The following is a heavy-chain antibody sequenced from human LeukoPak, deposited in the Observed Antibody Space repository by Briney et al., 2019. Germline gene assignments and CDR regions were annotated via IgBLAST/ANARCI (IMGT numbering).Heavy chain of an antibody. J-gene: IGHJ4*02. CDR2: INPNSGGT. Sequence: ASVKVSCKASGYTFTGYYMHWVRQAPGQGLEWMGWINPNSGGTNYAQKFRGRVTMTRDSSISAAHMELSRLRSDDTAVYYCARDRASGYSYGYIPFDYWGQGTLVTVSS. V-gene: IGHV1-2*02. CDR3: ARDRASGYSYGYIPFDY. D-gene: IGHD5-18*01. CDR1: GYTFTGYY.